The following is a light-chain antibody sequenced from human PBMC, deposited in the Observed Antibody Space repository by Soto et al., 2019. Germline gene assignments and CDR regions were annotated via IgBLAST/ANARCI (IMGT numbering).Light chain of an antibody. CDR1: QSVSSY. J-gene: IGKJ5*01. V-gene: IGKV3-11*01. Sequence: EIVLTQSPATLSLSPGERATLSCRASQSVSSYLAWYHQKPGQAPRLLIYDASNRATGIPARFSGSGSGTDFTLTSSSLEPEEFAVYNCQQRSNWPPSITCGQGTRLEIK. CDR2: DAS. CDR3: QQRSNWPPSIT.